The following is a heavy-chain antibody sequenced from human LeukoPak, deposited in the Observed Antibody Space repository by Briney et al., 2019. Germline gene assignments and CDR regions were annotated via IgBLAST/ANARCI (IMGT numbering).Heavy chain of an antibody. Sequence: PGGSLRLSCAASGFTFSSYAMSWVRQAPGKGLEWVSSISGSGSRIHYADSVKGRFTISRDNSKNTLYLQMNSLRAGDTAVYYCARDRGRYYMDVWGKGTTVTISS. V-gene: IGHV3-23*01. J-gene: IGHJ6*03. D-gene: IGHD6-25*01. CDR1: GFTFSSYA. CDR2: ISGSGSRI. CDR3: ARDRGRYYMDV.